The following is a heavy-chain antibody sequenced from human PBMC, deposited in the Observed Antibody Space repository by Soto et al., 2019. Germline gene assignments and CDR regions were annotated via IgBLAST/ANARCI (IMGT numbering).Heavy chain of an antibody. J-gene: IGHJ4*02. CDR2: IRETGNT. V-gene: IGHV3-23*01. CDR3: AKQQMGVIRALDY. D-gene: IGHD1-26*01. Sequence: EVQILQSGGGLDQPGGSLRLSCAASGFTFSNYAMSWIRQAPGKGLEWVSTIRETGNTYYADSVRDRCATSRDNSENTLYLQTGSLRPEYKAVYDCAKQQMGVIRALDYWGQGTLVTVSS. CDR1: GFTFSNYA.